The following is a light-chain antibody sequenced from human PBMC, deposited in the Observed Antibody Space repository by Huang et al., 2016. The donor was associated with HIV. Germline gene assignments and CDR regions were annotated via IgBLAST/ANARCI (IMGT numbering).Light chain of an antibody. CDR1: QGIRNF. Sequence: DIKMTQSPSSLSASVGDSVTITCRASQGIRNFLAWYQKKPGKVPKLLIYAASILQSGVPSRFSGSGSGTDFTLTISSLQPEDVATYYCQKYNSAPQTFGQGTKVEIK. J-gene: IGKJ1*01. CDR3: QKYNSAPQT. V-gene: IGKV1-27*01. CDR2: AAS.